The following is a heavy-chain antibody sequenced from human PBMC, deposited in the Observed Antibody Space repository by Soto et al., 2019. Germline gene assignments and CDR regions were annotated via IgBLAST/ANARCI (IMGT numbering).Heavy chain of an antibody. V-gene: IGHV1-8*01. CDR2: MNPNSGNT. Sequence: ASVKVSCKAAGYTFTSYDINWVRQDTGQGLEWMGWMNPNSGNTGYAQKFQGRVTMTRNTSISTAYMDLSSLRSEDTAVYYCARERGRIYDYIWGSYPPDYYYYMDVWGKGTTVTVSS. CDR3: ARERGRIYDYIWGSYPPDYYYYMDV. D-gene: IGHD3-16*02. CDR1: GYTFTSYD. J-gene: IGHJ6*03.